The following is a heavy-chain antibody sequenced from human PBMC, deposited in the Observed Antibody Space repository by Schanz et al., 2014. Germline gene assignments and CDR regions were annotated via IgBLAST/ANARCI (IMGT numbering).Heavy chain of an antibody. V-gene: IGHV4-59*12. CDR1: SASIRTYY. J-gene: IGHJ6*02. CDR3: ARADYYGSGSYYKNYYYGMDV. D-gene: IGHD3-10*01. CDR2: IYYSGST. Sequence: QVQLQESGPGLVKPSETLSLTCTVSSASIRTYYWSWIRQPPGKGLEWIGYIYYSGSTTYNPSLKSRVTISVDTSKKQFSLKLSSVTAADTAVYYCARADYYGSGSYYKNYYYGMDVWGQGTTVTVSS.